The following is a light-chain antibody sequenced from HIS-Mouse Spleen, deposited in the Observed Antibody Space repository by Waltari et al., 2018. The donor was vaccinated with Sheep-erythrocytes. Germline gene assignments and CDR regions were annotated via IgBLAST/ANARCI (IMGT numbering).Light chain of an antibody. CDR3: SSYTSSSTWV. V-gene: IGLV2-14*01. Sequence: QSALTQPAPVSGSPGQSITIPCPGTNRELGGFYYFSWYQQHPGQAPQIMIYEVSNRRSGVCNRFSGATSGNTASLTISGLQAEDEADYYCSSYTSSSTWVFGGGTKLTVL. J-gene: IGLJ3*02. CDR1: NRELGGFYY. CDR2: EVS.